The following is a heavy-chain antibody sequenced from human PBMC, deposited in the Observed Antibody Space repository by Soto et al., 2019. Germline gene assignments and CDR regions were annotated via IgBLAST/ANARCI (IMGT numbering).Heavy chain of an antibody. J-gene: IGHJ6*02. CDR3: ARDLDAGHCSSTSCYDLVAGSYYYYYGMDV. CDR1: GGSISSSNW. D-gene: IGHD2-2*01. CDR2: IYHSGST. V-gene: IGHV4-4*02. Sequence: SETLSLTCAVSGGSISSSNWWSWVRQPPGKGLEWIGEIYHSGSTNYNPSLKSRVTISVDKSKNQFSLKLSSVTAADTAVYYCARDLDAGHCSSTSCYDLVAGSYYYYYGMDVWGQGTTVTVSS.